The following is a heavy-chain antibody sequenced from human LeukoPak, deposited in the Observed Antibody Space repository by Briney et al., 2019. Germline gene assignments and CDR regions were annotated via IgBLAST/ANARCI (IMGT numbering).Heavy chain of an antibody. Sequence: GGSLRLSCAASGFTFSSYGMHWVRQAPGKGLEWVAVIWYDGSNKYYADSVKGRFTISRDNSKNTLYLQMNSLRAEDTAVYYCARDRRISSGSFDYCGQGTLVTVSS. CDR2: IWYDGSNK. V-gene: IGHV3-33*01. J-gene: IGHJ4*02. D-gene: IGHD6-19*01. CDR1: GFTFSSYG. CDR3: ARDRRISSGSFDY.